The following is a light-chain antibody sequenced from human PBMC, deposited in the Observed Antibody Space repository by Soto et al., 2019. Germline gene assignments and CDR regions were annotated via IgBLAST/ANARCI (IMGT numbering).Light chain of an antibody. J-gene: IGKJ1*01. CDR2: GAS. CDR3: QQYNNWPQGR. CDR1: QSVSSN. Sequence: EIVMTQSPATLSVSPGERATLSCRASQSVSSNLACYQQKPGQAPRLLIYGASTRATGIPARFSGSGSGTEFTLTISSLQSEDVAVYDCQQYNNWPQGRFGEGTKVEIK. V-gene: IGKV3-15*01.